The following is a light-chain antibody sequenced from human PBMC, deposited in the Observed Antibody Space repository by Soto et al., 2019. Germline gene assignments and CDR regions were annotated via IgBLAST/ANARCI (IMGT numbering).Light chain of an antibody. CDR2: DVS. CDR1: SSDIGAYDY. V-gene: IGLV2-14*03. Sequence: QSVLTQPASVSGSPGQSITISCTGTSSDIGAYDYVSWYQQHPGGVPKLLIYDVSSRPSGVSTRFSGSKSGNTASLTISGLQADDEVDYYCSLFADPSVRDYVFGGGTKLTVL. CDR3: SLFADPSVRDYV. J-gene: IGLJ1*01.